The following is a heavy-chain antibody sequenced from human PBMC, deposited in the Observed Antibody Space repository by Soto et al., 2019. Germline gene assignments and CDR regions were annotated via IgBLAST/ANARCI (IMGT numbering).Heavy chain of an antibody. CDR3: ARAISGYVT. V-gene: IGHV1-3*04. CDR1: GITYTTYA. Sequence: QVQLVQSGAEVKKPGASVKVSCKASGITYTTYAIHWVRQAPGQGLEWMGWINTGNGNTLYSQRFQGRVTLTTDTSATTAYMDLSSLTSEDPAVYYCARAISGYVTWGQGTLITVAS. D-gene: IGHD5-12*01. J-gene: IGHJ5*02. CDR2: INTGNGNT.